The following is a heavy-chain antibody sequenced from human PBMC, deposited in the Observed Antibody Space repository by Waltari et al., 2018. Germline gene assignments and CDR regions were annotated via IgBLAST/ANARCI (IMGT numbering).Heavy chain of an antibody. CDR2: ISYDGSNK. CDR3: AKDREGWFDP. J-gene: IGHJ5*02. Sequence: QVQLVESGGGVVQPGRSLRLSCAASGFTFSSYGMHWVRQAPGKGLEWVAVISYDGSNKYYADSVKGRFTISRDNSKNTLYLQMNSLRADDTAVYYCAKDREGWFDPWGQGTLVTVSS. V-gene: IGHV3-30*18. CDR1: GFTFSSYG. D-gene: IGHD3-10*01.